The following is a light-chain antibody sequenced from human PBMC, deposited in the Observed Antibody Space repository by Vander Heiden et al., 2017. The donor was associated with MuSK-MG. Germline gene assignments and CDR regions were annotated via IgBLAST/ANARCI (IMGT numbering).Light chain of an antibody. V-gene: IGLV2-14*03. J-gene: IGLJ2*01. Sequence: QSALPHPASISGSPAQSITIPCFATYSDIRRYDYVSWFQQTPGNVPKPPTFNVNNRPSGVSNRSSGSKAGDAASLTISGLQAEDEADYYCSSYGPRSTLVFGGGTRLTVL. CDR1: YSDIRRYDY. CDR3: SSYGPRSTLV. CDR2: NVN.